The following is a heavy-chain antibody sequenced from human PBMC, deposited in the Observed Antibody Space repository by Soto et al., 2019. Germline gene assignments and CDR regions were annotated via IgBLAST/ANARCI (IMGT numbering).Heavy chain of an antibody. Sequence: QLQLVQSAAEVKKPGASVMVSCKAYGYPFIKYGISWIRQAPEQGLEWMGWIKVDSGYTNYAQTFQGRGTMPADTASDTAFRELRSLRLDDTAVYFGATSYDTGFDPWGQGTLVSVSS. D-gene: IGHD3-9*01. CDR1: GYPFIKYG. CDR3: ATSYDTGFDP. J-gene: IGHJ5*02. CDR2: IKVDSGYT. V-gene: IGHV1-18*04.